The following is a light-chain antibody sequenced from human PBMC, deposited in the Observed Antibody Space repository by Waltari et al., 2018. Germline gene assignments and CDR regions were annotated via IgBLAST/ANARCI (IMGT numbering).Light chain of an antibody. CDR3: QQYNHWPPIT. CDR2: GAS. Sequence: EIVMTQSPATLSVSPGESATFSCRASQSIAENLAGYQQKPAQPPRLLIYGASTRATGVPARFRGSGCGTEFTLTISSLHSEDVAVYYCQQYNHWPPITFGQGTRLEIK. CDR1: QSIAEN. J-gene: IGKJ5*01. V-gene: IGKV3-15*01.